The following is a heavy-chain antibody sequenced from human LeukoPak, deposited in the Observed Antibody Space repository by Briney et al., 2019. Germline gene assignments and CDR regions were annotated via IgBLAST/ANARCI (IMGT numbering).Heavy chain of an antibody. CDR2: ISSSGSTI. J-gene: IGHJ4*02. CDR3: ARAGRGLRYFDWLTYDY. V-gene: IGHV3-48*03. CDR1: GLTFSSYE. Sequence: GGSLRLSCAASGLTFSSYEMNWVRQAPGKGLEWVSYISSSGSTIYYADSVKGRFTISRDNAKNSLYLQMNSLRAEDTAVYYCARAGRGLRYFDWLTYDYWGQGTLVTVSS. D-gene: IGHD3-9*01.